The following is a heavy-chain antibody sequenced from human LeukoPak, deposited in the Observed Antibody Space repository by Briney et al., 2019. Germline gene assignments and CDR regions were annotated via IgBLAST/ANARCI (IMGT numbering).Heavy chain of an antibody. J-gene: IGHJ6*03. CDR2: IYTSGST. V-gene: IGHV4-4*09. CDR3: ARQEDYHYYMDV. Sequence: SETLSLTCTVSGGSISSYYWSWIRQPPGKGLEWIGYIYTSGSTNYNPSLKSRVTISVDTSKNQFSLKLSSVTAADTAVYYCARQEDYHYYMDVWSKGTTVTVSS. CDR1: GGSISSYY.